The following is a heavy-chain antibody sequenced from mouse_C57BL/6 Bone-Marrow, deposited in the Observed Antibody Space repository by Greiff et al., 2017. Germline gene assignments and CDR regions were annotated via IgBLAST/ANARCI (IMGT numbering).Heavy chain of an antibody. CDR2: ISSGSSTI. D-gene: IGHD2-1*01. CDR1: GFTFSDYG. J-gene: IGHJ3*01. V-gene: IGHV5-17*01. CDR3: SRIYYGNFSWFAY. Sequence: EVQGVESGGGLVKPGGSLKLSCAASGFTFSDYGMHWVRQAPEKGLEWVAYISSGSSTIYYADTVKGRFTISRDNAKHTLFLQMTSLRSDDTAMYYCSRIYYGNFSWFAYWGQGTLVTGSA.